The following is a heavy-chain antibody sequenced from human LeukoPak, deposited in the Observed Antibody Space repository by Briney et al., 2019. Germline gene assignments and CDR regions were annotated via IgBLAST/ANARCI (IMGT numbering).Heavy chain of an antibody. CDR1: GYTFTSCY. D-gene: IGHD4-17*01. CDR3: ASPRSYSGDLYYYAMDV. V-gene: IGHV1-46*03. Sequence: GASVKVSCKASGYTFTSCYMHWVRQAPGQGLEWMGMINPSGGSTTYAQKFQGRVTMTRDTSTSTVYMALSSLRSEDSAVYYCASPRSYSGDLYYYAMDVWGQGTTVTVSS. J-gene: IGHJ6*02. CDR2: INPSGGST.